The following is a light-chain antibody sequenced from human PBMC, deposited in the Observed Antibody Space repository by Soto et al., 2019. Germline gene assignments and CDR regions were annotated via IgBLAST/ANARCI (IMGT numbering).Light chain of an antibody. V-gene: IGKV3-15*01. J-gene: IGKJ4*01. Sequence: EIVMTQSPDTLSVSPGEGVTLSCRASRTVHSNVAWYQHKPGQAPRLLIYGASFRATGMPARFSGSGSGTEFTLTISSLQSKDFAVYYCQQYNNWHPLTFGQGTKVDIK. CDR3: QQYNNWHPLT. CDR1: RTVHSN. CDR2: GAS.